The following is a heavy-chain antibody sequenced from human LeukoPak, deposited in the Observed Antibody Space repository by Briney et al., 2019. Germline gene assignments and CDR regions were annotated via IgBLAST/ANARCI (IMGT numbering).Heavy chain of an antibody. J-gene: IGHJ4*02. CDR2: ITWNGGST. Sequence: GGSLRLSCAASGFTFDGYDMNWVRHAPGKGMEWVSSITWNGGSTGYADSVKGRFTISRDNAENSLYLQMNSQRAEDSALYYCARGRGYSYGLSFDYWGQGTLVTVSS. CDR3: ARGRGYSYGLSFDY. V-gene: IGHV3-20*04. D-gene: IGHD5-18*01. CDR1: GFTFDGYD.